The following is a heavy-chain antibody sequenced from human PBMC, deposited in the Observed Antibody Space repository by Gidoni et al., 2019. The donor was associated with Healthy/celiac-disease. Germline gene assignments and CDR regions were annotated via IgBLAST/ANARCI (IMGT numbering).Heavy chain of an antibody. V-gene: IGHV3-21*01. CDR2: ISSSSSSI. D-gene: IGHD5-12*01. Sequence: EVQLVESGGGLVKPGGSLRLSCAASGFTFSSYSMNWVRQSPGKGLEWVSSISSSSSSIYYADSVKGRFTISRDNAKNSLYLQMNSLRAEDTAVYYCAREVATASDYWGQGTLVTVSS. CDR1: GFTFSSYS. J-gene: IGHJ4*02. CDR3: AREVATASDY.